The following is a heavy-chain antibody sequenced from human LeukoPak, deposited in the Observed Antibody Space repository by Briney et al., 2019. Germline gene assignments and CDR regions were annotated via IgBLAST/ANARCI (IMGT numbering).Heavy chain of an antibody. CDR1: GITFNTYE. J-gene: IGHJ4*02. V-gene: IGHV3-48*03. CDR2: VSSSGTTM. CDR3: ARRYCSSASCLFDY. Sequence: GGSLRLSCAASGITFNTYEMSCVRQAPGKGLEWVSCVSSSGTTMYHADSVKGRFTISRDNAKNSLYLQMNSLRAEDTAVYYCARRYCSSASCLFDYWGQGTLVTVSS. D-gene: IGHD2-2*01.